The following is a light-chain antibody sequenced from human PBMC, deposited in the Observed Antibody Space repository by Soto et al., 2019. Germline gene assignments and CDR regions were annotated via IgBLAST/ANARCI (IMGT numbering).Light chain of an antibody. Sequence: EIVMTQSPATLSVSPGERATLSCRASQSISSNLAWYQQKPGQAPRLFVYGASTMPTGVPARFSGSGSGTEFTLTISILQSEDSAVYYCQQYNKWPPLTFGGGTKVEIK. V-gene: IGKV3-15*01. CDR2: GAS. CDR3: QQYNKWPPLT. CDR1: QSISSN. J-gene: IGKJ4*01.